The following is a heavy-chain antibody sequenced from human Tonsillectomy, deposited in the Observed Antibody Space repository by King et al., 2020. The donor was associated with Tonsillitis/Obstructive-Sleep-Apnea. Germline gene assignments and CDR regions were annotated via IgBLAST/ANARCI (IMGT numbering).Heavy chain of an antibody. J-gene: IGHJ4*02. CDR2: LYYSGNT. D-gene: IGHD4-17*01. V-gene: IGHV4-39*01. Sequence: QLQESGPGLVKPSETLSLTCTVSGGSVSSSGYYWGWIRQPPGKGLEWIGSLYYSGNTYYNPSLKSRVTISADTSKNQFSLKLNSVTPADTAVYYCARLLTTKSTGSNWGQGTLATVSS. CDR3: ARLLTTKSTGSN. CDR1: GGSVSSSGYY.